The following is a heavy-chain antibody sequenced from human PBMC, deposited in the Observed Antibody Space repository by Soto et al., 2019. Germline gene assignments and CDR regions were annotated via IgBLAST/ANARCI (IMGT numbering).Heavy chain of an antibody. J-gene: IGHJ5*02. CDR2: MNPNSGNT. CDR1: GYTFTSYD. CDR3: ARRRFRYNWFDP. V-gene: IGHV1-8*01. Sequence: EASVKVSCKASGYTFTSYDINWVRQATGQGLEWMGWMNPNSGNTGYAQKFQGRVTMTRNTSISTAYMELSSLRSEDTAVYYCARRRFRYNWFDPWGQGTLVTVSS.